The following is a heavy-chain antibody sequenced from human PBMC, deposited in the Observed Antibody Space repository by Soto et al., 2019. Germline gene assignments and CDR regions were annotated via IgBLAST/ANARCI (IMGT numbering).Heavy chain of an antibody. J-gene: IGHJ3*01. CDR2: IYWDDDI. V-gene: IGHV2-5*02. D-gene: IGHD3-10*01. Sequence: QITLKESGPTLVKPTQTLTLTCTFSGFSLRTTGMGVGWIRQPPGKALEWLTLIYWDDDIRYSPSLKSRLTITKDTYKNQVVLTVTNMDPVDTATYYCAHILSSYNAFDVWGQGAMVSVSS. CDR1: GFSLRTTGMG. CDR3: AHILSSYNAFDV.